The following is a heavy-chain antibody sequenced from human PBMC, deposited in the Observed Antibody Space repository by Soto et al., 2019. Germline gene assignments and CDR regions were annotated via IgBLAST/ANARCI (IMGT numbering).Heavy chain of an antibody. CDR2: IYYSGST. D-gene: IGHD6-6*01. J-gene: IGHJ6*03. Sequence: QVQLQESGPGLVKPSQTLSLTCTVSGGSISSGGYYWSWIRQHPGKGLEWIGYIYYSGSTYYNPSLKSRVTISVDTSKNQFSLKLSSVTAADTAVYYCARGLASIAAQRGYYYYYYMDVWGKGTTVTVSS. CDR3: ARGLASIAAQRGYYYYYYMDV. V-gene: IGHV4-31*03. CDR1: GGSISSGGYY.